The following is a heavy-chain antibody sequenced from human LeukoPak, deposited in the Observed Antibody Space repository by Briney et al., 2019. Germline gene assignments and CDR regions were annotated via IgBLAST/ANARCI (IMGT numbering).Heavy chain of an antibody. CDR3: ARLSTVTTSFDY. V-gene: IGHV4-59*12. CDR2: ISYSGTT. Sequence: SETLSLTCTVSGGSFSSYYWSWVRQPPGKGLEWIGSISYSGTTNYNPSLKSRVTISGDTSKNQFSLKLSSVTAADTAVYYCARLSTVTTSFDYWGQGTLVTVSS. CDR1: GGSFSSYY. D-gene: IGHD4-17*01. J-gene: IGHJ4*02.